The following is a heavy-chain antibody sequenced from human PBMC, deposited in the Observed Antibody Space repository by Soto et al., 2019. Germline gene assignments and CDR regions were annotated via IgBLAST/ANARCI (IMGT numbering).Heavy chain of an antibody. J-gene: IGHJ4*02. Sequence: EVQLVESGGGLVQPGGSLRLSCTASGFTFSNYWMSWVRQAPGEGLEWVANMNQDGSERYYVDSVKGRFTISRDNAQNSLYLQVSSLRAEDTAIYYCTRDRSGTMLFWGQGTLVTVSS. D-gene: IGHD1-7*01. V-gene: IGHV3-7*01. CDR2: MNQDGSER. CDR3: TRDRSGTMLF. CDR1: GFTFSNYW.